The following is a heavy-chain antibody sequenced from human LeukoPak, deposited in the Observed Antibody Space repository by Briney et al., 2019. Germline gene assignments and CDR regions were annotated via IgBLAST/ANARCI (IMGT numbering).Heavy chain of an antibody. CDR2: MNPNSGNT. D-gene: IGHD3-3*01. V-gene: IGHV1-8*03. CDR1: GYTFTSYD. J-gene: IGHJ4*02. Sequence: ASVKVSCKASGYTFTSYDINWVRQATGQGLEWMGWMNPNSGNTGYAQKFQGRVTITRNTSISTAYMELSSLRSEDTAVYYCARGGFLEWLLHHYFDYWGQGTLVTVSS. CDR3: ARGGFLEWLLHHYFDY.